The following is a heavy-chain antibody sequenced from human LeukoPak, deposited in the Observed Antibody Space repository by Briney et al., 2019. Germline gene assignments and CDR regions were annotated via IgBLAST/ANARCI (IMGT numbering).Heavy chain of an antibody. CDR2: ISSSGGGGST. J-gene: IGHJ4*02. CDR3: AKGGKWDVTPFDY. V-gene: IGHV3-23*01. Sequence: PGGSLRLSCAASGFTFSSYAMSWARQAPGKGLEWVSGISSSGGGGSTYYADSVKGRFTISRDNSKNTLYLQVNSLRAEDTAVYYCAKGGKWDVTPFDYWGQGTLVTVSS. CDR1: GFTFSSYA. D-gene: IGHD1-26*01.